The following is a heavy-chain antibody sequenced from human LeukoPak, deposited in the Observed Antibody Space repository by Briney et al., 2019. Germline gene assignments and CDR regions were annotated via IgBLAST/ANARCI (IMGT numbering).Heavy chain of an antibody. Sequence: GGSLRLSCAASGVTFSGYAMHWVRQAPGKGLEWVGVISYDGSNKYCADSVKGRFTISRDNSKNTLYLQMNSLRAEDTAVYYCARDPYSGSYSDAFDIWGQGTMVTVSS. V-gene: IGHV3-30-3*01. CDR2: ISYDGSNK. CDR1: GVTFSGYA. D-gene: IGHD1-26*01. J-gene: IGHJ3*02. CDR3: ARDPYSGSYSDAFDI.